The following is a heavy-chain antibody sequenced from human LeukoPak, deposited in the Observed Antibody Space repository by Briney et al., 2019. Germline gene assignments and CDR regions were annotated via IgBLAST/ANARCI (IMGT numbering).Heavy chain of an antibody. V-gene: IGHV4-4*07. Sequence: HPSETLSLTCTVSGGSISTYYWSWIRQPAGKGLEWIGRLYTSGSTHYNPSLKSRLTMSADTSTNQFSLKLRSVTAADTAVYYCATDRVESSGYYYYYGMDVWGQGTTVTVSS. J-gene: IGHJ6*02. CDR1: GGSISTYY. CDR3: ATDRVESSGYYYYYGMDV. CDR2: LYTSGST. D-gene: IGHD3-22*01.